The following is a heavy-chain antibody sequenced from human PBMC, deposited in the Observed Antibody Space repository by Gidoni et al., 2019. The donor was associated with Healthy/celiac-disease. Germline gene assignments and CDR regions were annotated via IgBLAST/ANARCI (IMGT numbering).Heavy chain of an antibody. V-gene: IGHV4-4*07. CDR3: AGLRYCSGGSCYGAFDI. D-gene: IGHD2-15*01. CDR1: GGSISSYY. CDR2: IYTSGST. Sequence: QVQLQESGPGLVKPSETLSLTCTGSGGSISSYYWSWIRPPAGKGLEWIGRIYTSGSTNYNPSLKSRVTMSVDTSKNQFSLKLSSVTAADTAVYYCAGLRYCSGGSCYGAFDIWGQGTMVTVSS. J-gene: IGHJ3*02.